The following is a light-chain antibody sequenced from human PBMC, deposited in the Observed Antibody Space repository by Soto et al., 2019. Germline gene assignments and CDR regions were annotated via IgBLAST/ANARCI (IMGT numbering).Light chain of an antibody. CDR2: DTS. CDR3: QQRATWPWT. CDR1: QSIAIY. J-gene: IGKJ1*01. V-gene: IGKV3-11*01. Sequence: IVLTQSPATLSFSPGEEATLSCRASQSIAIYLAWYQQKSGQSPRLLIYDTSNRAPGIPDRFSGSASGTDFTLTISSLEPEDFADYYCQQRATWPWTFSQGTAVEIK.